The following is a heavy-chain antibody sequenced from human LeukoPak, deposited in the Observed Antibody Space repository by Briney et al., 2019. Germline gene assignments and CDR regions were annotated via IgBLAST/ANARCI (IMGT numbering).Heavy chain of an antibody. J-gene: IGHJ5*02. Sequence: ASVKVSCKASGYTFTGYYMHWVRQAPGQGLEWMGWIGAFNGYTNYAQKLQGRVTLTTDTSTSTVYMHLRSLRPDDTAVYYCAREMGARAWFDPWGQGTLVTVSS. CDR3: AREMGARAWFDP. V-gene: IGHV1-18*04. D-gene: IGHD3-16*01. CDR2: IGAFNGYT. CDR1: GYTFTGYY.